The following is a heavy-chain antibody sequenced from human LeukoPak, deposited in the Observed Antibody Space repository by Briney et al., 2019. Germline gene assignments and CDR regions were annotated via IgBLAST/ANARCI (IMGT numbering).Heavy chain of an antibody. CDR3: ARDRRCSGGSCYSEHYYYGMDV. V-gene: IGHV1-18*01. CDR2: ISAYNGDT. J-gene: IGHJ6*02. D-gene: IGHD2-15*01. Sequence: ASVKVSCKASGYTFTSYGISWVRQAPGQGLEWMGWISAYNGDTNYAQKFRGRVTMTTDTSTSTAYMELRSLRSDDTAVYYCARDRRCSGGSCYSEHYYYGMDVWGQGTTVTVSS. CDR1: GYTFTSYG.